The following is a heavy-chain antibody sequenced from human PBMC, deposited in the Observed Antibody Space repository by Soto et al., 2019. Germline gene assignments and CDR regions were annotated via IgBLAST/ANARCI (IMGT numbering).Heavy chain of an antibody. J-gene: IGHJ6*02. Sequence: SVKVSCKASGGTFSSYAISWVRQAPGQGLEWMGGTIPIFGTANYAQKFQGRVTITADESTSTAYMELSSLRSEDTAVYYCAYSSSKPYYSYNGMDVWGQGTMVTVYS. CDR3: AYSSSKPYYSYNGMDV. CDR1: GGTFSSYA. CDR2: TIPIFGTA. V-gene: IGHV1-69*13. D-gene: IGHD6-6*01.